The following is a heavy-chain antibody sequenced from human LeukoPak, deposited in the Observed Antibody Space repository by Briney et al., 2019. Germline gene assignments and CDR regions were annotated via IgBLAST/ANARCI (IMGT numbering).Heavy chain of an antibody. CDR3: ARPMDIVATAPFDY. CDR1: GFTFSSYW. J-gene: IGHJ4*02. CDR2: IKQDGSEK. D-gene: IGHD5-12*01. V-gene: IGHV3-7*01. Sequence: PGGSLRLSCAAPGFTFSSYWMSLVRQAPGKGLEWVANIKQDGSEKYYVDSVKGRFTISRDNAKNSLYLQMNSLRAEDTAVYYCARPMDIVATAPFDYWGQGTLVTVSS.